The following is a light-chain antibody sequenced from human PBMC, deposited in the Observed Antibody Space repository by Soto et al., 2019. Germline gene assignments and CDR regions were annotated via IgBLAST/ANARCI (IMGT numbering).Light chain of an antibody. Sequence: EIVLAQSPGTLSLSPGERATLSCRASQSVSSSYLDWHQQKPGHAPKLLIYAASRMATGIPDRFSGSGSGTDFTLTISSLQPEDFAAYYCQQNDSSPWTFGQGTKVDIK. J-gene: IGKJ1*01. CDR3: QQNDSSPWT. CDR1: QSVSSSY. V-gene: IGKV3-20*01. CDR2: AAS.